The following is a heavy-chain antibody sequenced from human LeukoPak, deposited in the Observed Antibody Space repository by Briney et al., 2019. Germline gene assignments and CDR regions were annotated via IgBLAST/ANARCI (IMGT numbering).Heavy chain of an antibody. CDR3: AKDHRTSTWPFDY. J-gene: IGHJ4*02. D-gene: IGHD2-2*01. CDR1: GFTFSSYA. CDR2: ISGSGGST. V-gene: IGHV3-23*01. Sequence: GGSLRLSCAASGFTFSSYAMGWVRQAPGKGLEWVSSISGSGGSTYYADSVKGRFTISRDNSKNMLNLQMNSLRAEDTAFYYCAKDHRTSTWPFDYWGQGTLVTVSS.